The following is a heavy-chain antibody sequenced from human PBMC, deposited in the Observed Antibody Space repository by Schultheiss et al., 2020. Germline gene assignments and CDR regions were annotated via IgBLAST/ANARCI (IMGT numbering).Heavy chain of an antibody. CDR2: ISGSGGST. CDR1: GFTFSSYA. J-gene: IGHJ6*02. Sequence: GGSLRLSCAASGFTFSSYAMSWVRQATGKRLEWVSAISGSGGSTYYADSVKVRFTISRDNSKNTLYLQMNSLRAEDTAVYYCAKVNTREAKGVINYYYYYGMDVWGQGTRVTVSS. D-gene: IGHD3-10*01. V-gene: IGHV3-23*01. CDR3: AKVNTREAKGVINYYYYYGMDV.